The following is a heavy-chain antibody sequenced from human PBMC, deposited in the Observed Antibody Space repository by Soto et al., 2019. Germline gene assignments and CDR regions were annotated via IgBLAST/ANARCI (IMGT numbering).Heavy chain of an antibody. V-gene: IGHV1-18*01. D-gene: IGHD1-1*01. J-gene: IGHJ5*01. CDR3: AHNITSMIDS. CDR1: GYAFRNYG. Sequence: QVQLVQSGAELRKPGASVKVSCKTSGYAFRNYGISWVRQAPGQGLEWMGWINTYNSYTHSAKKFQGRVIMTIESSTSSAFLEVRNLRSDDTAVYYCAHNITSMIDSWGQGTLVTVSS. CDR2: INTYNSYT.